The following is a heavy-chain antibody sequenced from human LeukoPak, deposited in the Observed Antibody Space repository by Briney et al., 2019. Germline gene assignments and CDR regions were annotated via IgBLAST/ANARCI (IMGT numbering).Heavy chain of an antibody. V-gene: IGHV3-23*01. J-gene: IGHJ4*02. Sequence: GGSLRLSCAASGFTFSTYAMSWVRQAPGKGLEWVSAISGGGGSTYYADSVKGRFTISRDNSKNTLYLQMNSLRAEDTAVYYCAKDVTPKVAGYWGQGTLVTVSS. D-gene: IGHD3-16*02. CDR2: ISGGGGST. CDR3: AKDVTPKVAGY. CDR1: GFTFSTYA.